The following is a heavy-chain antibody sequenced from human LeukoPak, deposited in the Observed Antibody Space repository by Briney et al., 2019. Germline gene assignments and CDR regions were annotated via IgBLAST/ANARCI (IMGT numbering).Heavy chain of an antibody. D-gene: IGHD3-3*01. CDR1: GGSISSGSYY. Sequence: SQTLSLTCTVSGGSISSGSYYWSWIRQPAGKGLEWIGRIYTSGSTNYNPSLKSRVTISVDTSKNQFSLKLSSVTAADTAVYYCARDRTGFWSGYLGYYFDYWGQGTLVTVSS. V-gene: IGHV4-61*02. CDR2: IYTSGST. CDR3: ARDRTGFWSGYLGYYFDY. J-gene: IGHJ4*02.